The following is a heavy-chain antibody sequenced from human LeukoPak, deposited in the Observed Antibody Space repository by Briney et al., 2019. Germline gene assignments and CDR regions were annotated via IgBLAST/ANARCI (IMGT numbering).Heavy chain of an antibody. J-gene: IGHJ4*02. Sequence: GGSLRLSGAASRFTFSSYEMNWVRQAPGKGLEWVSSISSSSSYIYYADSVKGRFTISRDNAKNSLYLQMNSLRALDTAGSYCGKDFNSWSRDYWGQGTLVTVSS. CDR2: ISSSSSYI. D-gene: IGHD6-13*01. V-gene: IGHV3-21*04. CDR1: RFTFSSYE. CDR3: GKDFNSWSRDY.